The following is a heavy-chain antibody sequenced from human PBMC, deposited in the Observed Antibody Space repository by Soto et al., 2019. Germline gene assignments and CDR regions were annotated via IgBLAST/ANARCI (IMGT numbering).Heavy chain of an antibody. J-gene: IGHJ5*02. V-gene: IGHV4-31*03. CDR1: GGSISRGGYY. Sequence: SEPLSLTCTVSGGSISRGGYYWSWIRQNPGKGLEWIRCTYNSVSTYYNPSLKSRVTISVDTSKNQFSLKLTSVTAADTAVYYCARDPAPWGQGTLVTVSS. CDR2: TYNSVST. CDR3: ARDPAP.